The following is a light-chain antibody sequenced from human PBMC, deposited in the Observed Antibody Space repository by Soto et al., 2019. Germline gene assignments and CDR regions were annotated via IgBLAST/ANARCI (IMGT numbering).Light chain of an antibody. Sequence: EIVMTQSPATLSLSPGERATLSCRASQSVSSKLAWYQQKPGQAPRLLIYGASTRATGIPARFSGIGCGTEFTLTISSLQSADFAVYYCQHYNNWPPWTFGQGTKVDI. V-gene: IGKV3-15*01. CDR2: GAS. CDR1: QSVSSK. CDR3: QHYNNWPPWT. J-gene: IGKJ1*01.